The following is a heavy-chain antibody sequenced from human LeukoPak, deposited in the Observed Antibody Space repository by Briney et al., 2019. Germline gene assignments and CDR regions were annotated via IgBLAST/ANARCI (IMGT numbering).Heavy chain of an antibody. Sequence: GGSLRLSCAASGFTFSSYWMHWVRHAPGKGLVWVSRINSDGSSTSYADSVKGRFTISRDNAKNTLYLQMNSLRAEDTAVYYCAREPTTRLYYYYGMDVWGQGTTVTVSS. V-gene: IGHV3-74*01. CDR2: INSDGSST. D-gene: IGHD1-7*01. CDR3: AREPTTRLYYYYGMDV. CDR1: GFTFSSYW. J-gene: IGHJ6*02.